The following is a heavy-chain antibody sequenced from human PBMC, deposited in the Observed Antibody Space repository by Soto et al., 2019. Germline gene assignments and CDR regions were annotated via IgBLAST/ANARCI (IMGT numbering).Heavy chain of an antibody. D-gene: IGHD6-13*01. J-gene: IGHJ4*02. CDR1: GCNVTSSW. Sequence: DSLKSSCGGSGCNVTSSWIGPFRQMSGKGLEWMGIIYPGDSDTRYSPSFQGQVTISADKSISTAYLQWSSLKASDTAMYYCARQGIGSSLNWGQGTLVTVSS. CDR2: IYPGDSDT. V-gene: IGHV5-51*01. CDR3: ARQGIGSSLN.